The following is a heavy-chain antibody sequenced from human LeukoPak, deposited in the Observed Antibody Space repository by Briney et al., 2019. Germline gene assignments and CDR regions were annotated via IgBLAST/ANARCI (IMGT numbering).Heavy chain of an antibody. CDR3: ARDYGGPTRHYFDY. D-gene: IGHD3-16*01. Sequence: GMSLRLSCAASGFTFSNFGMHWVRQAPGKWLEWVAAIWYDGSRKYYADSVKGRFTISRDNSKNSLDLQMNSLRGDDMAVYYCARDYGGPTRHYFDYWGQGTLVTVSS. CDR1: GFTFSNFG. V-gene: IGHV3-33*01. CDR2: IWYDGSRK. J-gene: IGHJ4*02.